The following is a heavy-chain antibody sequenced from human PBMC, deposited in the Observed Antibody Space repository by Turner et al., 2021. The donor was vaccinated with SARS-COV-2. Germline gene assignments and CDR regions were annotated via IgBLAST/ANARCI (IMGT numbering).Heavy chain of an antibody. D-gene: IGHD2-2*01. CDR1: GYTFPNYD. J-gene: IGHJ6*02. CDR3: ARLHGHCTSTSCYWDYYFGMDV. V-gene: IGHV1-8*01. Sequence: QVQLVQSGAEVKKPGASVKVSCKASGYTFPNYDINWVRQATGQGLEWMGLMNPNSGNTGYAQKFPGRVTMTRDTSISTAYMELSSLRSEDTAVYYCARLHGHCTSTSCYWDYYFGMDVWGQGTTVTVSS. CDR2: MNPNSGNT.